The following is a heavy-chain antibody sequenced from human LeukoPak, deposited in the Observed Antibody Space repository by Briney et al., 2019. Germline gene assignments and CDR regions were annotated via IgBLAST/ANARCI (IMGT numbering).Heavy chain of an antibody. V-gene: IGHV3-20*01. J-gene: IGHJ6*02. D-gene: IGHD3-10*01. CDR1: GFTFDDYG. CDR2: INWNGGST. CDR3: ARDGYYGSGRPLGGMDV. Sequence: GGSLRLSCAASGFTFDDYGMSWVRQAPGKGLEWVSGINWNGGSTGYADSVKGRFTISRDNAKNSLYLQMNSLRAEDTALYHCARDGYYGSGRPLGGMDVWGQGTTVTVSS.